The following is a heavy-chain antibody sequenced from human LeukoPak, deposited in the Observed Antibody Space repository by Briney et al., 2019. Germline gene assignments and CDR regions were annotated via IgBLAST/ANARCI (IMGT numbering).Heavy chain of an antibody. V-gene: IGHV1-46*01. CDR3: ARGGRFLEWLSDWFDP. CDR2: INPSGGST. J-gene: IGHJ5*02. D-gene: IGHD3-3*01. CDR1: GYTFTSYY. Sequence: ASVKVSCKASGYTFTSYYMHWVRQTPGQGLEWMGIINPSGGSTSYAQKFQGRVTMTRDTSTSTVYMELSSLRSEDTAVYYCARGGRFLEWLSDWFDPWGQGTLVTVSS.